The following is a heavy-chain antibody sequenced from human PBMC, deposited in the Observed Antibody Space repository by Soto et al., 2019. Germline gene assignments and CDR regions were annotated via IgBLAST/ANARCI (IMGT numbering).Heavy chain of an antibody. D-gene: IGHD1-1*01. Sequence: VHLVQSGVEVQTPGASVKVSCQASGYTFFTYDISWVRQAPGQWLEWMGWISTYRGATEYAQKFQGRVTMTTDTSTTTAYLELRTLRSADTAVYYCARHHGPTTSENGFDPWGQGTLVTVSS. CDR1: GYTFFTYD. CDR2: ISTYRGAT. V-gene: IGHV1-18*01. CDR3: ARHHGPTTSENGFDP. J-gene: IGHJ5*02.